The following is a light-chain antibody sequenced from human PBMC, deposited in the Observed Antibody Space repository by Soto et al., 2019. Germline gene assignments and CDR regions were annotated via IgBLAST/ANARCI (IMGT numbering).Light chain of an antibody. J-gene: IGKJ1*01. V-gene: IGKV3-15*01. CDR1: QSVSSN. CDR2: GAS. Sequence: EIVMTQSPATLSVSPGKRATLSCRASQSVSSNLAWYQQKPGQAPRLLIYGASTRATGIPARFSGSGSGTEFTLTLSSLQSEDFAVYYCQQYGTWWTFGQGTKVEIK. CDR3: QQYGTWWT.